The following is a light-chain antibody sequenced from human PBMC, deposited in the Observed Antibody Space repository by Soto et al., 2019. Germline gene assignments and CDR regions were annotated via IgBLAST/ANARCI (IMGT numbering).Light chain of an antibody. J-gene: IGKJ1*01. CDR2: GPY. CDR3: QQYGRSLWT. V-gene: IGKV3-20*01. Sequence: EIVLTQSPGTLSLSPGERATLSCRATQSVSSSYLAWYQQKPGQAPRLLLYGPYSWATGIPDRFSGSGFGPDVTLTISRLEPEDFALYYCQQYGRSLWTFGQGPKVEIK. CDR1: QSVSSSY.